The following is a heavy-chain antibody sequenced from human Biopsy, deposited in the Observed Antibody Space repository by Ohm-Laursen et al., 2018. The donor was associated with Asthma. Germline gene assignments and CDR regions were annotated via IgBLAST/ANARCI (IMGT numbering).Heavy chain of an antibody. V-gene: IGHV3-30-3*01. J-gene: IGHJ6*04. Sequence: SLRLSCTASGFTFSDYAVHWVRQAPGKGLAWVATISYDGSNQYYADSVKGRFTISRDNSKNTLFLQMGGLRAEDAAVYYCARGRLVWGDYYDVDVWGYGTTVTVSS. CDR2: ISYDGSNQ. D-gene: IGHD3-10*01. CDR1: GFTFSDYA. CDR3: ARGRLVWGDYYDVDV.